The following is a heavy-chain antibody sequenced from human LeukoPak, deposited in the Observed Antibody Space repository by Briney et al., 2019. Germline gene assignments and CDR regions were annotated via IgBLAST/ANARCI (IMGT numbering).Heavy chain of an antibody. CDR3: AKDRDGADRIIL. D-gene: IGHD5-24*01. V-gene: IGHV1-2*06. CDR1: GYTFSNYA. Sequence: ASVKVSCKASGYTFSNYAMNWVRQAPGQGLEWMGRLNPNTGHAVYAFKFQGRVTITRDTSSSTAYMEVTRLTSDDTALYYCAKDRDGADRIILWGQGTLVTVSS. CDR2: LNPNTGHA. J-gene: IGHJ4*02.